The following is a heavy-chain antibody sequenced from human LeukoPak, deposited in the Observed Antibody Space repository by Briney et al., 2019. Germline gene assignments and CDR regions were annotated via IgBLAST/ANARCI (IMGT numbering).Heavy chain of an antibody. CDR1: GYTFTGYY. J-gene: IGHJ6*02. Sequence: ASVKVSCKASGYTFTGYYMHWVRQAPGQGPEWMGWINPNSGGTKYAQKFQGRVTMIRDASISTAHMELSRLRSDDTAVYYCARALRFLEWIGQPAYDYYGMDVWGQGTTVTVSS. D-gene: IGHD3-3*01. CDR2: INPNSGGT. CDR3: ARALRFLEWIGQPAYDYYGMDV. V-gene: IGHV1-2*02.